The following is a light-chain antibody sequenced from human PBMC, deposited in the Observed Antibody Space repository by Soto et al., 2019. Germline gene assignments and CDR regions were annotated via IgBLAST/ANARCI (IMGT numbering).Light chain of an antibody. Sequence: EIELAQSPGTLSLPPGERATLSCRASQSIDTIRIAWFQQKPGQAPRLLIYDTSSRVTGIPDRFSGSGSETDFNFTIAKLDPEDFAVYYCHQYDTSPLTFGGGTKVDIK. J-gene: IGKJ4*01. V-gene: IGKV3-20*01. CDR1: QSIDTIR. CDR2: DTS. CDR3: HQYDTSPLT.